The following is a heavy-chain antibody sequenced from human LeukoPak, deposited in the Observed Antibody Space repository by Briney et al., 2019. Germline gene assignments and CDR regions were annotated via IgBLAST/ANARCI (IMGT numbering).Heavy chain of an antibody. CDR1: GGSINTYY. J-gene: IGHJ2*01. CDR2: IYYSGST. D-gene: IGHD6-13*01. V-gene: IGHV4-59*01. CDR3: ARDQSSSWPRSYWYFDL. Sequence: SETLSLTCTVSGGSINTYYWSWIRQPPGEGLQWIGYIYYSGSTNYNPSLKSRVTMSVDTSKNEFSLKLSSVTAADTAVYYCARDQSSSWPRSYWYFDLWGRGTLVTVSS.